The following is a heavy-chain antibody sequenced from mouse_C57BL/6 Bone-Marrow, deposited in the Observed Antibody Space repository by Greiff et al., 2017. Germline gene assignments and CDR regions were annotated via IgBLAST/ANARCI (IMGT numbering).Heavy chain of an antibody. CDR1: GYIFTEYT. CDR3: ARHERYYDYEGYFDY. Sequence: QVQLQQSGAELVKPGASVKLSCKASGYIFTEYTIHWVKQRSGQGLEWIGWFYPGSGSIKYNERFKDKATLTADKSSNPVYMELSRWTSEDSAVYFCARHERYYDYEGYFDYWGQGTTLTVSS. J-gene: IGHJ2*01. D-gene: IGHD2-4*01. V-gene: IGHV1-62-2*01. CDR2: FYPGSGSI.